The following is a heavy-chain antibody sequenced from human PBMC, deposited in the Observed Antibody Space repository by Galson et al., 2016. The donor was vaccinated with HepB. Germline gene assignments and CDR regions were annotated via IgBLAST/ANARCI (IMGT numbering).Heavy chain of an antibody. V-gene: IGHV3-21*01. CDR2: ISSGGDYI. CDR3: ARCTTPSCVTAGAYAY. J-gene: IGHJ4*02. D-gene: IGHD3-16*01. Sequence: SLRLSCAISGFTFSNYGMHWVRQAPGKGLEWVSSISSGGDYIYYADSVNGRFAISRDNAKDSLFLQANSLRAEDTAVYYCARCTTPSCVTAGAYAYWGQGTLVTVSA. CDR1: GFTFSNYG.